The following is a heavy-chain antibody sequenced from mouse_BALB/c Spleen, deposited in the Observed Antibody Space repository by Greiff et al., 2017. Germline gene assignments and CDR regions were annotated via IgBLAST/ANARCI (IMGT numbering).Heavy chain of an antibody. Sequence: EVQGVESGAELVKPGASVKLSCTASGFNIKDTYMHWVKQRPEQGLEWIGRIDPANGNTKYDPKFQGKATITADTSSNTAYLQLSSLTSEDTAVYYCARDGYYVRYAMDYWGQGTSVTVSS. CDR2: IDPANGNT. V-gene: IGHV14-3*02. J-gene: IGHJ4*01. D-gene: IGHD2-3*01. CDR1: GFNIKDTY. CDR3: ARDGYYVRYAMDY.